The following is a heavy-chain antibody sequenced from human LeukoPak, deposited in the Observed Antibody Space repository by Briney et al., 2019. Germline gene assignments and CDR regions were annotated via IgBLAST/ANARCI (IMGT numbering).Heavy chain of an antibody. V-gene: IGHV3-23*01. D-gene: IGHD4-17*01. CDR3: AKVIYGDYETPAYLYYYYGMDV. CDR2: ISGSGGST. CDR1: GFTFSNYA. J-gene: IGHJ6*02. Sequence: GGSLRLSCAASGFTFSNYAMSWVRQAPGEGLEWVSAISGSGGSTYYADSVKGRFTISRDNSKNTLYLQMSSLRAEDTAVYYCAKVIYGDYETPAYLYYYYGMDVWGQGTTVTVSS.